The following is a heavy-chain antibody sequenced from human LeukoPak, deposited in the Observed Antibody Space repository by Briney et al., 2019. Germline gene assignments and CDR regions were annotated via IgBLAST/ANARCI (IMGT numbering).Heavy chain of an antibody. CDR1: GFTFSSYA. J-gene: IGHJ5*02. Sequence: PGGSLRLSCAASGFTFSSYAMSWVRQAPGKGLEWVSAISGSGGSTYYADSVKGRFTISRDNSKNTLYLQMNSLRVEDTAVYYCAKDSAISSSWYHGWFDPWGQGTLVTVSS. V-gene: IGHV3-23*01. D-gene: IGHD6-13*01. CDR2: ISGSGGST. CDR3: AKDSAISSSWYHGWFDP.